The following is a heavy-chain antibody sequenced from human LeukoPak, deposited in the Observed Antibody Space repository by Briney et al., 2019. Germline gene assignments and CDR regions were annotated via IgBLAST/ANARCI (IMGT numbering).Heavy chain of an antibody. CDR1: GFTFSSYG. J-gene: IGHJ4*02. V-gene: IGHV3-30*18. CDR3: AKDEIGAVAGLLDY. CDR2: ISFDGSNK. D-gene: IGHD6-19*01. Sequence: QPGGSLRLSCAASGFTFSSYGMYWVRQAPGKGLEWVAVISFDGSNKYYADSVRGRFTVSRDNSKDTLYLQMNSLRAEDTAVYYCAKDEIGAVAGLLDYWSQGILVTVSS.